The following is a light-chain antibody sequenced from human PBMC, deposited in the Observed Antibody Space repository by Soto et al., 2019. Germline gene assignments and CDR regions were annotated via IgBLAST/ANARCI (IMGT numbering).Light chain of an antibody. CDR2: LGS. V-gene: IGKV2-28*01. Sequence: DIVMTQSPLSLPVTPGEPASISCRSIQXLLHSNGYNYLDWYLQKPGQSPQFLIYLGSNRASGVPDRFSGSGSGTDFTLKISRVEAEDVGVYYCMQALQTPITFGQGTRLEI. CDR1: QXLLHSNGYNY. CDR3: MQALQTPIT. J-gene: IGKJ5*01.